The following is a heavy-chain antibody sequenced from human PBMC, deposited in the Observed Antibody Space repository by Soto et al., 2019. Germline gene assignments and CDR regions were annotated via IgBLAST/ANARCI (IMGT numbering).Heavy chain of an antibody. V-gene: IGHV3-21*01. D-gene: IGHD6-13*01. CDR2: ISSSSSYI. Sequence: GRSMRLSDAAFGFNFRGYSMNWVRQAPGKWLEWVSSISSSSSYIYYADSVKGRFTISRDNAKNSLYLQMNSLRAEDTAVYYCARVLPSSSWYNYYYYYGMDVWGQGTTVTVS. CDR1: GFNFRGYS. J-gene: IGHJ6*02. CDR3: ARVLPSSSWYNYYYYYGMDV.